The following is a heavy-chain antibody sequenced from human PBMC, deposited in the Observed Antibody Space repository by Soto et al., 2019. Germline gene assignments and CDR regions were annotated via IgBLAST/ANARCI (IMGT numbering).Heavy chain of an antibody. D-gene: IGHD3-16*01. V-gene: IGHV3-15*07. J-gene: IGHJ6*02. CDR1: GFTFSNAW. CDR3: TTVKYEVGDYYYYYGMDV. Sequence: GGSLRLSCAASGFTFSNAWMNWVRQAPGKGLEWVGRIKSKTDGGTTDYAAPVKGRFTISRDDSKNTLYLQMNSLKTEDTAVYYCTTVKYEVGDYYYYYGMDVWGQGTTVTVSS. CDR2: IKSKTDGGTT.